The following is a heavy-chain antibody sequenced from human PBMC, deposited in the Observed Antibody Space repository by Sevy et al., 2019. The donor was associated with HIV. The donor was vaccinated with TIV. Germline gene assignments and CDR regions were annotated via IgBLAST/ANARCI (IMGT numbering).Heavy chain of an antibody. J-gene: IGHJ4*02. CDR2: IYYGGTT. Sequence: PSETLSLTCTVSGGSINRGGYYWSWIRQNPGKGLEWIGYIYYGGTTYYNPSLKSRLTISVETSKNQFSLKVSSVAAADTAVYYCAREGLRNAGFDYWGQGTLVTVSS. CDR1: GGSINRGGYY. V-gene: IGHV4-31*03. CDR3: AREGLRNAGFDY.